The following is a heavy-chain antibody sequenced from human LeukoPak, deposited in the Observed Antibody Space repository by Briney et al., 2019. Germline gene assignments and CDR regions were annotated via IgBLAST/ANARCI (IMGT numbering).Heavy chain of an antibody. D-gene: IGHD3-9*01. CDR1: GFTFSSYA. V-gene: IGHV3-23*01. CDR3: AKVQDYDILTGYYIAGGKFDY. Sequence: PGGSLRLSCAASGFTFSSYAMSWVRQAPGKGLEWVSTISGSGGSTYYADSVKGRFTISRDNSKNTLYLQMNSLRAEDTAIYYCAKVQDYDILTGYYIAGGKFDYWGQGTLVTVSP. CDR2: ISGSGGST. J-gene: IGHJ4*02.